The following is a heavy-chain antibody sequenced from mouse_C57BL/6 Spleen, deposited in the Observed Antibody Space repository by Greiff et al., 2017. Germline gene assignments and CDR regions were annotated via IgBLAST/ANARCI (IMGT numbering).Heavy chain of an antibody. Sequence: QVQLQQPGAELVKPGASVKLSCKASGYTFTSYWMHWVKQRPGQGLEWIGMIHPNSGSTNYNEKFKSKATLTVAKSSSTAYMHLSSLTSEDSAVYYCARLVYDCYYDYWGQGTTLTVSS. CDR3: ARLVYDCYYDY. D-gene: IGHD2-3*01. CDR2: IHPNSGST. J-gene: IGHJ2*01. CDR1: GYTFTSYW. V-gene: IGHV1-64*01.